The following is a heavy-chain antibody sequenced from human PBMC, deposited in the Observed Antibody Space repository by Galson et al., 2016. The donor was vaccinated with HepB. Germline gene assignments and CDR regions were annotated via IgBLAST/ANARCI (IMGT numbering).Heavy chain of an antibody. V-gene: IGHV4-31*03. CDR2: IYNSGSA. CDR1: GGSISSGGFY. J-gene: IGHJ4*02. CDR3: ARFYGVLGYFDY. Sequence: TLSLTCTVSGGSISSGGFYWSWIRQHPGKGLEWIGYIYNSGSAYYNPSLKSRLIISADTSKNQLSLKLSSVTAADTAVYYCARFYGVLGYFDYWGQGTLVTVSA. D-gene: IGHD4-17*01.